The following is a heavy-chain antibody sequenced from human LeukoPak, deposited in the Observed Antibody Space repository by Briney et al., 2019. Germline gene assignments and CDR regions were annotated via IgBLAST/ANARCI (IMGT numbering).Heavy chain of an antibody. V-gene: IGHV3-30*01. Sequence: PGRSLRLSCAASGFTFSSYAMHWVRQAPGKGLEWVAVISYDGSNKYNADSVKGRFTISRDNSKNTLYLQMNSLRAEDTAVYYCARDRDCSSTSCYNAFDIWGQGTMVTGSS. J-gene: IGHJ3*02. CDR2: ISYDGSNK. CDR1: GFTFSSYA. CDR3: ARDRDCSSTSCYNAFDI. D-gene: IGHD2-2*02.